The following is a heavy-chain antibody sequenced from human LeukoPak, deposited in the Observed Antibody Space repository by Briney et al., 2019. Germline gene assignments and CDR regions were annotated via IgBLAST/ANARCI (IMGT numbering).Heavy chain of an antibody. CDR2: IKQDGSDK. J-gene: IGHJ4*02. CDR3: ARGRY. Sequence: GGSLRLTCAASGFTFSNYWMSWVRQAPGKGLEWVANIKQDGSDKYYVDSVKGRFTISRDNAKNSLYLQMNSLRAEDTAVYYCARGRYWGQGTLVTVSS. D-gene: IGHD5-24*01. CDR1: GFTFSNYW. V-gene: IGHV3-7*01.